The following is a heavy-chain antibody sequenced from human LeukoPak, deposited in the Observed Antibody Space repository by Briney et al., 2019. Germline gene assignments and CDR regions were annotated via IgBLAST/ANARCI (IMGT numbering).Heavy chain of an antibody. D-gene: IGHD3-10*01. V-gene: IGHV4-34*01. CDR1: GGSFSGYY. CDR2: INHSGST. CDR3: ARVKVAGSPTFDY. Sequence: SETLSLTCAVYGGSFSGYYWSWIRQPPGKGLEWIGEINHSGSTNYNPSLKSRVTISVDTSKNQFSLKLSSVTAADTAVYYCARVKVAGSPTFDYWGQETLVTVSS. J-gene: IGHJ4*02.